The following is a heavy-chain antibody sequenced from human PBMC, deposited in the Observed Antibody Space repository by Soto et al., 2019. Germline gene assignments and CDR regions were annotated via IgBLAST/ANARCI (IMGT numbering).Heavy chain of an antibody. CDR2: ISGRDGTT. J-gene: IGHJ6*02. Sequence: GGSLRLSCAASGFTFGTYAMSWVCQAPGKGLEWVSSISGRDGTTYYADSVKGRFSISRDKSKHTLCLQMDSLGAQHTDIYYCAKLDFYNSYYGLDVWGQGXTVTVSS. CDR3: AKLDFYNSYYGLDV. D-gene: IGHD3-3*01. V-gene: IGHV3-23*01. CDR1: GFTFGTYA.